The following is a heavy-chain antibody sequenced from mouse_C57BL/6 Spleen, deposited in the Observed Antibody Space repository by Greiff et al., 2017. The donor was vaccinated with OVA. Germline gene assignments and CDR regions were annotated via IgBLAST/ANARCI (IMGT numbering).Heavy chain of an antibody. J-gene: IGHJ2*01. D-gene: IGHD2-1*01. CDR2: IDPSDSYT. CDR1: GYTFTSYW. V-gene: IGHV1-50*01. Sequence: QVQLQQSGAELVKPGASVKLSCKASGYTFTSYWMQWVKQRPGQGLEWIGEIDPSDSYTNYNQKFKGKATLTVDTSSSTAYMQLSSLTSEDSAVYYCARLGGNYLYYFDYWGQGTTLTVSS. CDR3: ARLGGNYLYYFDY.